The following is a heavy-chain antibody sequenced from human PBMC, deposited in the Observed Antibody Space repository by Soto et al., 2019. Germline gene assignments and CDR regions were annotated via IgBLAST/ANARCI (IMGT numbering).Heavy chain of an antibody. CDR2: IYYSGST. J-gene: IGHJ4*02. Sequence: SESLTLSCTASGVAITSYNYSAWIRQPPGKGLEWPGNIYYSGSTDYNPSLKGRLAISIDTSKNQFSLKLSSVTAEDTAVYFCAREGGVASDGLYYFDSWGQGTLVTVSS. CDR3: AREGGVASDGLYYFDS. D-gene: IGHD3-10*01. CDR1: GVAITSYNY. V-gene: IGHV4-39*07.